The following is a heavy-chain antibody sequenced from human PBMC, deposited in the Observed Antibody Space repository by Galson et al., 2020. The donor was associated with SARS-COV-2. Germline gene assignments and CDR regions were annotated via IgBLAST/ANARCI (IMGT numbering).Heavy chain of an antibody. Sequence: GESLKISCTASGYTFTNFWIAWVRQMPGKGLEWMGIIYPGDSHTRYNVSFQGQVTISADRSINTAYLQWSSLRASDTAMYYCARQGTTGLHWLDPWGQGTLVTVSS. CDR3: ARQGTTGLHWLDP. CDR1: GYTFTNFW. J-gene: IGHJ5*02. CDR2: IYPGDSHT. D-gene: IGHD1-1*01. V-gene: IGHV5-51*01.